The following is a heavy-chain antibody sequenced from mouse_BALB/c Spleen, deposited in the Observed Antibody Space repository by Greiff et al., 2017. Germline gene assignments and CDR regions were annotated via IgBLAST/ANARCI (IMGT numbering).Heavy chain of an antibody. J-gene: IGHJ3*01. CDR3: TRYDGPYYVNYPFAY. Sequence: VQLQQPGAELVTPWASVKMSCNASGYTFTSYWIHWLKQRPGQGLEWIRVLAPSDSYTSYNQKFKGKATLTLDTSSSTAYMQLSSLTSEDSAVYYCTRYDGPYYVNYPFAYWGQGTLVTVSA. V-gene: IGHV1S127*01. CDR1: GYTFTSYW. D-gene: IGHD2-10*01. CDR2: LAPSDSYT.